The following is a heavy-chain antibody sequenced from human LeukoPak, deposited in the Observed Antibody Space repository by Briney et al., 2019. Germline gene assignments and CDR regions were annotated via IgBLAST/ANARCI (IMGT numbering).Heavy chain of an antibody. CDR3: ARGDDILTGYYPFDH. CDR2: IYYSGST. V-gene: IGHV4-61*01. Sequence: SETLSLTCTVSGGSVSSGRYYWSWLRQPPGKGLEWIGYIYYSGSTNYNPSLKSRVTMSVDTSKNQFSLKLSSVTAADTAVYYCARGDDILTGYYPFDHWGQGTLVTVSS. CDR1: GGSVSSGRYY. J-gene: IGHJ4*02. D-gene: IGHD3-9*01.